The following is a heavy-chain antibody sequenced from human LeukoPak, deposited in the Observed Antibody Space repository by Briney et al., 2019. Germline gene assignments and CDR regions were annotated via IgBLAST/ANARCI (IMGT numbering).Heavy chain of an antibody. Sequence: ASVKVSCKVSGYTLSELSLHWVRQAPGKGLEWMGGFNPEDGETIYAQKIQGRVTMTEDTSTDTAYMELSSLRSEDTAVYYCATNDYGDDYWGQGTLVTVSS. CDR2: FNPEDGET. D-gene: IGHD4-17*01. J-gene: IGHJ4*02. V-gene: IGHV1-24*01. CDR3: ATNDYGDDY. CDR1: GYTLSELS.